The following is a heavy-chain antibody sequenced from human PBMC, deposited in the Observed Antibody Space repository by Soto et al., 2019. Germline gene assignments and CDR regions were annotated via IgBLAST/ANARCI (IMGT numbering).Heavy chain of an antibody. CDR2: IDPSDSYT. J-gene: IGHJ4*02. Sequence: GASLKISSNASGYIFTSYWISWVRQMPGKGLEWMGRIDPSDSYTNYSPSFQGHVTISADKSISTAYLQWSSLKASDTAMYYCATGVYCGGDCYLQDDYWGQGTLVTVSS. D-gene: IGHD2-21*02. CDR1: GYIFTSYW. CDR3: ATGVYCGGDCYLQDDY. V-gene: IGHV5-10-1*01.